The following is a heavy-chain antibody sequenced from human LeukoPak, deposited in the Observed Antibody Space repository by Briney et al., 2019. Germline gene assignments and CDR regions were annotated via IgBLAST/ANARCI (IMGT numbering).Heavy chain of an antibody. Sequence: SETLSLTCTVSGASIRNSDYYWAWIRQPPGKGLEWIASIYFSGNSYYNPSLKRRVTISVDTSRDQFSLRLTSVTAADTAVYYCARDARDYGDYDWFDPWGQGTLVTVSS. D-gene: IGHD4-17*01. CDR3: ARDARDYGDYDWFDP. V-gene: IGHV4-39*07. J-gene: IGHJ5*02. CDR1: GASIRNSDYY. CDR2: IYFSGNS.